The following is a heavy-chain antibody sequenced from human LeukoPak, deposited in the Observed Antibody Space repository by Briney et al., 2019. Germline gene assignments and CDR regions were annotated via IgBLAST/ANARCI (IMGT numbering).Heavy chain of an antibody. CDR2: IYYSGST. J-gene: IGHJ4*02. CDR3: ARLRPYCNNGVCDTGYDTPFDF. D-gene: IGHD2-8*01. V-gene: IGHV4-59*08. CDR1: GGSTSSYY. Sequence: PSETLSLTCTVSGGSTSSYYWSWIRQPPGKGLEWIGYIYYSGSTNYNPSLKSRVTISVDTSKNQFSLKLSSVTAADTAVYYCARLRPYCNNGVCDTGYDTPFDFWGQGTLVTVSS.